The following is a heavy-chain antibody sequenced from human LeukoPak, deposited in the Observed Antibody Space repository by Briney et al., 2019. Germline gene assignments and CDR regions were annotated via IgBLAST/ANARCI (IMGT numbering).Heavy chain of an antibody. CDR1: GGSISSYY. Sequence: SETLSLTCTVSGGSISSYYWSWIRQPAGKGLEWIGRIYTSGSTNYNPSLKSRVTMSVDTSKNQFSLKLSSVTAADTAVYYCARLNREYSSSSRGWFDPWGQGTLVTVSS. CDR2: IYTSGST. J-gene: IGHJ5*02. CDR3: ARLNREYSSSSRGWFDP. D-gene: IGHD6-6*01. V-gene: IGHV4-4*07.